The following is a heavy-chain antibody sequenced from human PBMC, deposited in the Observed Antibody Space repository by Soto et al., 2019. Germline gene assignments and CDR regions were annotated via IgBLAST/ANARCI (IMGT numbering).Heavy chain of an antibody. CDR2: IIPIFGTA. CDR3: ARLVEMATSSFDY. Sequence: SVKVSCKASGGTFSSYAISWVRQAPGQGLEWMGGIIPIFGTANYAQKFQGRVTITADESTSTAYMELSSLRSGDTAVYYCARLVEMATSSFDYWGQGTLVTVSS. V-gene: IGHV1-69*13. D-gene: IGHD5-12*01. CDR1: GGTFSSYA. J-gene: IGHJ4*02.